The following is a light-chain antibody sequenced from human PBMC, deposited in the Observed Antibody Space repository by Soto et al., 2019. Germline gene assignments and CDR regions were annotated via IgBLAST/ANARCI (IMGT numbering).Light chain of an antibody. CDR1: QSVSSSY. Sequence: EIVLTQSPGTLSLSPGERATLSCRASQSVSSSYLAWYQQKPGQAPRLLIYGASSRATGIPYRFSGSGSGTDFTLTISRLEPEDFAVDCCQQYGRSPWTFGQGTKVEIK. CDR2: GAS. CDR3: QQYGRSPWT. J-gene: IGKJ1*01. V-gene: IGKV3-20*01.